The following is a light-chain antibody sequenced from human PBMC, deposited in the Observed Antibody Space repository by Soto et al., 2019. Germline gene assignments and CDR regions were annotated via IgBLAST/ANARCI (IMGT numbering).Light chain of an antibody. Sequence: QSALTQPASVSGSPGQSITISCTGTTSDLGDFNYVSWYEHHPGNAPKLIIYAASNRPPGVSNRFSGSKSGNTASLTISGLQAEDEATYYCSSSTSTTTLLFGGGTKVTVL. CDR3: SSSTSTTTLL. CDR2: AAS. CDR1: TSDLGDFNY. V-gene: IGLV2-14*01. J-gene: IGLJ2*01.